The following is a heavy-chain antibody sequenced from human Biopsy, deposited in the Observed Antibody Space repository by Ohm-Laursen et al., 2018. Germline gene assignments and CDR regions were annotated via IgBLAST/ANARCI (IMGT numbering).Heavy chain of an antibody. D-gene: IGHD1/OR15-1a*01. V-gene: IGHV3-53*01. Sequence: SLRLSCAASGFTVSSTYMSWVRQAPGKGLEWVSVIYTGGSTFYADSVKGRFTISRDKSKNTLYLQMNSLTAEDTAVYYCARGRTGGWGQGTLVTVSS. J-gene: IGHJ4*02. CDR1: GFTVSSTY. CDR3: ARGRTGG. CDR2: IYTGGST.